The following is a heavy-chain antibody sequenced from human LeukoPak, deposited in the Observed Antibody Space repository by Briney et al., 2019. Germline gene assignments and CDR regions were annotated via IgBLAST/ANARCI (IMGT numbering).Heavy chain of an antibody. Sequence: SETLSLTCTVSGGSISSYYWSWIRQPPGKGLEWIGYIYYSGSTNHNPSLKSRVTISVDTSKNQFSLKLSSVTAADTAVYYCARDLYMSSGSYYGYYYYGMDVWGQGTTVTVSS. CDR1: GGSISSYY. D-gene: IGHD3-10*01. J-gene: IGHJ6*02. CDR3: ARDLYMSSGSYYGYYYYGMDV. CDR2: IYYSGST. V-gene: IGHV4-59*01.